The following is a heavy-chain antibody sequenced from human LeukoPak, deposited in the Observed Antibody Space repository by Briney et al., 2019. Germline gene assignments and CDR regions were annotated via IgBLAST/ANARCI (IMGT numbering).Heavy chain of an antibody. CDR1: GYTFTSYG. Sequence: ASVKVSCKASGYTFTSYGISWVRQAPGHGLEWMGWISAYNGNTNYAQKLQGRVTMTTDTSTSTAYMELRSLRSDDTAVYYCAREEGYYGSANWFDPWGQGTLVTVSS. V-gene: IGHV1-18*01. CDR2: ISAYNGNT. CDR3: AREEGYYGSANWFDP. J-gene: IGHJ5*02. D-gene: IGHD3-10*01.